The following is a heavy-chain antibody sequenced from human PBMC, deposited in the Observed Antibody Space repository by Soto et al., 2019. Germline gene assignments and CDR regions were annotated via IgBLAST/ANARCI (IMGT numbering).Heavy chain of an antibody. J-gene: IGHJ6*02. Sequence: PSETLSLTCTVSGGSISSYYWSWIRLRPGKGLEWIGYIYYSGSTNYNPSLKSRVTISVDTSKNQFSLKLSSVTAADTAVYYCARGFGGYYARYGPSSYGMYVSGQRTTVTVSS. CDR1: GGSISSYY. CDR3: ARGFGGYYARYGPSSYGMYV. V-gene: IGHV4-59*01. D-gene: IGHD2-2*01. CDR2: IYYSGST.